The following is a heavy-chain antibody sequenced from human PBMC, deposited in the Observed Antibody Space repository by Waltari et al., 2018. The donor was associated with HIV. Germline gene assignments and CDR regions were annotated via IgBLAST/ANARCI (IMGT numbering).Heavy chain of an antibody. J-gene: IGHJ4*02. CDR3: ARTFTVATISPLLH. Sequence: EVQLVESGGGLVQPGGSLRLSCAASGSPFSTYCMHWVRQVPGKGLVWVSRINSDGSSTTYADSVKGRFTISRDNAKSTLYLQMNSLRDEDTAVYYCARTFTVATISPLLHWGQGTLVTVSS. V-gene: IGHV3-74*01. D-gene: IGHD5-12*01. CDR1: GSPFSTYC. CDR2: INSDGSST.